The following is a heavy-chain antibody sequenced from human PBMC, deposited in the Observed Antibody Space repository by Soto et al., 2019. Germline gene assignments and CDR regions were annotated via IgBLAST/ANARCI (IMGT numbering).Heavy chain of an antibody. V-gene: IGHV3-23*01. CDR1: GFTFSDHA. CDR3: AIDLWWHTH. Sequence: EVQLLESGGGLVQPGGSLRLSCTASGFTFSDHAMTWVRQAPGKGLEWLSGISGGGTGAYYADSVKGRFTVSRDNSNNTVFLQRASLRVEDTAVYYCAIDLWWHTHWGQGTLVTVSS. CDR2: ISGGGTGA. J-gene: IGHJ4*02. D-gene: IGHD2-15*01.